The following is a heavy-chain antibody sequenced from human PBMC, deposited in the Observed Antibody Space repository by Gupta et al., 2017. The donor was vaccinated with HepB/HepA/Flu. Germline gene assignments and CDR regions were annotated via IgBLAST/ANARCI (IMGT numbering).Heavy chain of an antibody. Sequence: EVQLLESGGGLVQPGGSMRRSCAAFGFSIRGNAMSWVRQAPGKGLEWVAGIGSDINTHYADSVRGRFTISRDNSKNTLYLQINSLRVEDTAVYYCAKDLYFWSAMDVWGKGTTVTVSS. J-gene: IGHJ6*03. CDR1: GFSIRGNA. CDR2: IGSDINT. CDR3: AKDLYFWSAMDV. V-gene: IGHV3-23*01. D-gene: IGHD3-3*01.